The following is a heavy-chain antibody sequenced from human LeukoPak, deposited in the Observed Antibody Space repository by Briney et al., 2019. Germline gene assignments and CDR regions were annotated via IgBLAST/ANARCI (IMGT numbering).Heavy chain of an antibody. CDR3: AKGSDILTGYNTYYYYGMDV. D-gene: IGHD3-9*01. Sequence: GRSLRLSCAASGFTFSSYGMHWVRQAPGKGLEWVAVISYDGSNKYYADSVKGRFTISRDNSKNTLYLQMNSLGAEDTAVYYCAKGSDILTGYNTYYYYGMDVWGQGTTVTVSS. CDR2: ISYDGSNK. CDR1: GFTFSSYG. J-gene: IGHJ6*02. V-gene: IGHV3-30*18.